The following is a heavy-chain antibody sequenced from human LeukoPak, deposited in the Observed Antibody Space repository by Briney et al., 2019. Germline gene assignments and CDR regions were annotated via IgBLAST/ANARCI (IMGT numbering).Heavy chain of an antibody. CDR1: GGSISSYY. CDR2: IYNTGST. CDR3: ARDVGKYSAYFSYWYFDL. D-gene: IGHD5-12*01. Sequence: PSETLSLTCTVSGGSISSYYWSWIRQPPGKGLEWIGHIYNTGSTNYNPSLKSRVTITVDMSKNQISLKLSSVTAADTAVYHCARDVGKYSAYFSYWYFDLWGRGTLVTVSS. V-gene: IGHV4-59*01. J-gene: IGHJ2*01.